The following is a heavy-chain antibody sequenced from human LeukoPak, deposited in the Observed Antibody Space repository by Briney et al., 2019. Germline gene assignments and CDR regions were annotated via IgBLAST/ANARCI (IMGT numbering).Heavy chain of an antibody. V-gene: IGHV1-46*01. Sequence: ASVKLSCKASGYTFTSYYMHWVRQPPGQGLEWMGIINPSGGSTSYAQKFQGSVTMTRDTSTSTVYMELSSLRSEDTAVYYCARVSGFGSGSYYNRIYMDVWGKGTTVTVSS. D-gene: IGHD3-10*01. CDR3: ARVSGFGSGSYYNRIYMDV. CDR2: INPSGGST. CDR1: GYTFTSYY. J-gene: IGHJ6*03.